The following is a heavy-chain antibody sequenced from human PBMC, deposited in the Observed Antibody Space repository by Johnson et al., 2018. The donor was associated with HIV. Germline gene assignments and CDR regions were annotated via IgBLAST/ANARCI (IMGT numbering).Heavy chain of an antibody. D-gene: IGHD3-16*01. CDR3: AKPPSMGADAFDV. J-gene: IGHJ3*01. Sequence: VQLVESGGGLVQPGGSLRLSCAASGFTFSSYAMSWVRQAPGKGLEWISAISGSGGSTYYADSVKGRFTISRDNSKNTLYLQMNSLRAEDSALYYCAKPPSMGADAFDVWGQGTMVTVSS. V-gene: IGHV3-23*04. CDR2: ISGSGGST. CDR1: GFTFSSYA.